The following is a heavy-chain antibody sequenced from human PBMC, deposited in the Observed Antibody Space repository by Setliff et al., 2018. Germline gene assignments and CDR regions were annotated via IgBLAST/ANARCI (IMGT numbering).Heavy chain of an antibody. J-gene: IGHJ4*01. V-gene: IGHV1-18*01. D-gene: IGHD4-17*01. Sequence: GGSVKVSCKASGYIFTRYRITWVRQSPGQGLEWMGWISTRNDDTGYAQKFKGRVTLTTDTSTNTAYMELRSLRSDDTAVYYCARRSGDRGMTTGWPDDFDYWGRGTLVTVSS. CDR3: ARRSGDRGMTTGWPDDFDY. CDR2: ISTRNDDT. CDR1: GYIFTRYR.